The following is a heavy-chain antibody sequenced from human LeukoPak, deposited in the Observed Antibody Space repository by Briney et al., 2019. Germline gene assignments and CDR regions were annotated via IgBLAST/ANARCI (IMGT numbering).Heavy chain of an antibody. CDR2: ISGSGGST. J-gene: IGHJ4*02. CDR1: GFTFSSYA. V-gene: IGHV3-23*01. D-gene: IGHD2-2*01. Sequence: PGGSLRLSCAASGFTFSSYAMSWVRQAPGKGLEWVSAISGSGGSTYYADPVKGRFTISRDNSKNTLYLQMNSLRAEDTAVYYCAKDGDTVVVPAVKPHFDYWGQGTLVTVSS. CDR3: AKDGDTVVVPAVKPHFDY.